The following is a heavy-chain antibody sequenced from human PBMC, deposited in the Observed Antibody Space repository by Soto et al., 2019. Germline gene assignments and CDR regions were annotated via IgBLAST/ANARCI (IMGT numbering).Heavy chain of an antibody. CDR3: ARVVLTMIGMDV. D-gene: IGHD3-22*01. CDR2: IYYSGST. Sequence: PSETLSLTCTVSGGSISSGDYYWSWIPQPPGKGLEWIGYIYYSGSTYYNPSLKSRVTISVDTSKNQFSLKLSSVTAADTAVYYRARVVLTMIGMDVWGQGTTATVSS. J-gene: IGHJ6*01. CDR1: GGSISSGDYY. V-gene: IGHV4-30-4*01.